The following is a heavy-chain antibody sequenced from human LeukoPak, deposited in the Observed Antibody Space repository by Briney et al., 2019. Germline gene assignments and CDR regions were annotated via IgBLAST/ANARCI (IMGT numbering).Heavy chain of an antibody. CDR3: ARDSTIVRFYW. Sequence: SETLSLTCTVSGGFISRGSDHWRRIRQPAGKGLEWIVRIYTSGNTNYNPSLKSRVSISVDTSKNQFSLKLSSVTAADTAVYYCARDSTIVRFYWWGQGTLVTVSS. CDR1: GGFISRGSDH. V-gene: IGHV4-61*02. J-gene: IGHJ4*02. CDR2: IYTSGNT. D-gene: IGHD2/OR15-2a*01.